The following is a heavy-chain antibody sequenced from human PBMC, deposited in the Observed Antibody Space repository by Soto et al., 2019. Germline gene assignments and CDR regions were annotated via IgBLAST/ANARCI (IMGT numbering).Heavy chain of an antibody. CDR1: GYSISSGYY. Sequence: NPSETLSLTCAVSGYSISSGYYWGWIRQPPGKGLEWIGSIYHSGSTYYNPSLKSRVTISVDTSKNQFSLKLSSVTAADTAVYYCARGGYYDSSGYYYYFDYWGQGTLVTVSS. D-gene: IGHD3-22*01. J-gene: IGHJ4*02. CDR3: ARGGYYDSSGYYYYFDY. CDR2: IYHSGST. V-gene: IGHV4-38-2*01.